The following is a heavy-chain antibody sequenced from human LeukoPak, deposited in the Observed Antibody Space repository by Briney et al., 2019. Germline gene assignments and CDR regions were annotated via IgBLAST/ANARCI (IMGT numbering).Heavy chain of an antibody. CDR3: AREGQDSSGYKHFVY. CDR2: IYSGGST. Sequence: AGGSLRLSCAASGITVSSNYRSWIHQAPGKGLKWVSIIYSGGSTYYADSVKGRFTISRDNSQNTVYLQINSLRAEDTAVYYCAREGQDSSGYKHFVYWGQGALVTVSS. V-gene: IGHV3-53*01. J-gene: IGHJ4*02. D-gene: IGHD3-22*01. CDR1: GITVSSNY.